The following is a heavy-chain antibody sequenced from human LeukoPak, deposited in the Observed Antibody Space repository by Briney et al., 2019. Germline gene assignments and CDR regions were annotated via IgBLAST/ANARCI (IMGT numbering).Heavy chain of an antibody. CDR2: ISISGGAT. D-gene: IGHD1-1*01. J-gene: IGHJ4*02. Sequence: GGSLRLSCAVSGFTFSNSAMSWVRQAPGKGLEWVSGISISGGATYYADSVTGRFTISRDNSKSTLYLQMDSLRAEDTAVYYCAKEEVPNDYWGQGTLVTVSS. CDR3: AKEEVPNDY. V-gene: IGHV3-23*01. CDR1: GFTFSNSA.